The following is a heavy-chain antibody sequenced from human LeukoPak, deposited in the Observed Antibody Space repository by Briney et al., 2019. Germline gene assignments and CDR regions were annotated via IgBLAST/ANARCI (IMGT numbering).Heavy chain of an antibody. CDR2: FDPEDGET. V-gene: IGHV1-24*01. J-gene: IGHJ4*02. D-gene: IGHD5-18*01. CDR1: GYTLTELS. Sequence: ASVKVSCKVSGYTLTELSMHWVRQAPGKGLEWMGGFDPEDGETIYAQKFQGRVTMTEDTSTDTAYMELSRLRSDDTAVYYCARDLDTRNYVDYWGQGTLVTVSS. CDR3: ARDLDTRNYVDY.